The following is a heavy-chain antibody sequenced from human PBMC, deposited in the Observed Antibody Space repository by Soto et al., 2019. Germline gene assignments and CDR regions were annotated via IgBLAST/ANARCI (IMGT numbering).Heavy chain of an antibody. CDR2: IIAWGQTI. V-gene: IGHV3-23*01. J-gene: IGHJ4*02. CDR1: GFVLRTYD. D-gene: IGHD3-22*01. CDR3: VPRLNPRVPDH. Sequence: GGSLRLSCEVSGFVLRTYDASWVRQAPGKGLEWLAVIIAWGQTIYSAESARGRFTISRDDAKNTLHLQIDSLTVEDTAVYYCVPRLNPRVPDHWGQGTLVTVSS.